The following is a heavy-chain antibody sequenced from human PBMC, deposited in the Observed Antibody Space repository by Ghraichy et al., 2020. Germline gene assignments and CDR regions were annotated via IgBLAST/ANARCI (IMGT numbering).Heavy chain of an antibody. D-gene: IGHD3-3*01. Sequence: SLNISCTVSGGSISSGGYYWSWIRQHPGKGLEWIGYIYYSGSTYYNPSLKSRVTISVDTSKNQFSLKLSSVTAADTAVYYCARRSGYIVGGMDVWGQGTTVTVFS. J-gene: IGHJ6*02. CDR1: GGSISSGGYY. V-gene: IGHV4-31*03. CDR2: IYYSGST. CDR3: ARRSGYIVGGMDV.